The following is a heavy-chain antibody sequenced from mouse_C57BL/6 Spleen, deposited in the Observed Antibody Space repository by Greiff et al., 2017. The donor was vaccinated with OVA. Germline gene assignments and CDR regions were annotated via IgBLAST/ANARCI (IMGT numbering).Heavy chain of an antibody. D-gene: IGHD2-2*01. J-gene: IGHJ2*01. CDR2: IHPNSGST. CDR1: GYTFTSYW. V-gene: IGHV1-64*01. Sequence: QVQLQQPGAELVKPGASVKLSCKASGYTFTSYWMHWVKQRPGQGLEWIGMIHPNSGSTNYNEKFKSKATLTVDKSSSTAYMQLSSLTSEDSAVYYCARWAMVTTTDVDYWGQGTTLTVSS. CDR3: ARWAMVTTTDVDY.